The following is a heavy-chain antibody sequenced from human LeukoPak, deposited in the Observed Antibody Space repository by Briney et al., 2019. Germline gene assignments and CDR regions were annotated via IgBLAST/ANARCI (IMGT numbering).Heavy chain of an antibody. Sequence: SSETLSLTCTVAAGSISNFHWGWIRQPPGKGLEWNGCIFYSVSTYYNPSLKRGVTTSVDTAKNQFSLRLSSVTAADTAVYYCARTNVLPLWGQGTMVTV. CDR1: AGSISNFH. V-gene: IGHV4-59*08. D-gene: IGHD3-10*02. CDR3: ARTNVLPL. J-gene: IGHJ3*01. CDR2: IFYSVST.